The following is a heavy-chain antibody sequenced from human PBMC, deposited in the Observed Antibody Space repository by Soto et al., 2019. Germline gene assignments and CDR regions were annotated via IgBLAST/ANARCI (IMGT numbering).Heavy chain of an antibody. V-gene: IGHV1-69*01. Sequence: QVQLVQSGAEVKKPGSSVKVSCKASGGTFSSYAISWVRQAPGQGLEWMGGIIPICGTANSAQKFQGRVTITADESTSTAYMELSSLRSEDTAVYYCADTLGYCSSTSCSEYFQHWGQGTLVTVSS. CDR3: ADTLGYCSSTSCSEYFQH. J-gene: IGHJ1*01. CDR2: IIPICGTA. D-gene: IGHD2-2*01. CDR1: GGTFSSYA.